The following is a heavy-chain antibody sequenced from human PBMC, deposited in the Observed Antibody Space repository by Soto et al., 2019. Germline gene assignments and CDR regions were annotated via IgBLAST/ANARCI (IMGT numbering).Heavy chain of an antibody. CDR1: GGSVSSGFHY. J-gene: IGHJ4*02. Sequence: QVQLQESGPGLVKPSETLSLTCTVSGGSVSSGFHYWSWTRPPPVTGLEWIGHIYYSGSTNYNPSLNSRVTISLDTSQNQVCLKLNSVTAADTAVYYCAKRPAPAVYYCDYWGQGTLVTVSS. CDR2: IYYSGST. V-gene: IGHV4-61*01. CDR3: AKRPAPAVYYCDY. D-gene: IGHD2-15*01.